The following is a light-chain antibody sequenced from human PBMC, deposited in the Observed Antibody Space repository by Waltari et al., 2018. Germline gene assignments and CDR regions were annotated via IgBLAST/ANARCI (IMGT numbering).Light chain of an antibody. J-gene: IGKJ2*01. CDR2: GAS. V-gene: IGKV1-12*01. Sequence: DIQMTQSLSSVSASVGDRVTITCRASQGISSWLAWYQQKLGKAPKLLIYGASSLQSGVPSRFSGSGSGTGFTLTIGSLEPEDSATYYCLQADSFPYTFGQGTKLEI. CDR1: QGISSW. CDR3: LQADSFPYT.